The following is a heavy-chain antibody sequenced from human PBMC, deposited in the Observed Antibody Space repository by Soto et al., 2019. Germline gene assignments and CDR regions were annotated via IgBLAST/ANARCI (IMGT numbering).Heavy chain of an antibody. CDR2: VYYTEST. Sequence: SETLSLTCSVSDDPISTFYWAWIRQSPGKDLGWIGYVYYTESTNYNPSRKSRVTISVDRSKNQFSLELTSANAADTAVYYCARGRTVRNYADDSSDYFYGFDYWGQGTQVTVSS. CDR1: DDPISTFY. J-gene: IGHJ4*02. V-gene: IGHV4-59*01. D-gene: IGHD3-22*01. CDR3: ARGRTVRNYADDSSDYFYGFDY.